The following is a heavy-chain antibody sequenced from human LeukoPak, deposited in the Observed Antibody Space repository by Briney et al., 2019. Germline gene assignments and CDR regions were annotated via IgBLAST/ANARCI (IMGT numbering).Heavy chain of an antibody. CDR3: ARQPPQYYGMDV. CDR1: GGSFSNYY. V-gene: IGHV4-4*07. D-gene: IGHD1-14*01. Sequence: SETLSLTCTVSGGSFSNYYWSWIRQPAGKGLEWIGRIYTSGSTNYNPTVKSRVTMSVDTSNNQFSLKLTSVTAADTAVYYCARQPPQYYGMDVWGQGTTVTVSS. J-gene: IGHJ6*02. CDR2: IYTSGST.